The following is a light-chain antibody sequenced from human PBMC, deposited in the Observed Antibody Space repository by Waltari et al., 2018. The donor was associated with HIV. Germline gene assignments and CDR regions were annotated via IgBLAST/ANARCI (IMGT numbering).Light chain of an antibody. CDR2: DVS. J-gene: IGLJ1*01. CDR1: ISDVGGYNY. Sequence: QSALTQPASVSGSPGQSITISCTGTISDVGGYNYVSWYQQHPGKAPKLMIYDVSNRPSGVSNRFSGSKSGNTASLTISGLQAEDEADYYCSSYTSSSTLRVFGTGTKVTVL. CDR3: SSYTSSSTLRV. V-gene: IGLV2-14*03.